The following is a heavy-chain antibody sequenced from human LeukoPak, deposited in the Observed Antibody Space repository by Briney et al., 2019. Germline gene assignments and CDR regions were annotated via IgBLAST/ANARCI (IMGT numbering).Heavy chain of an antibody. Sequence: ASVKVSCKVSGYTLTELSMHWVRQAPGKRLEWMGGFDPEDGETIYAQKFQGRVTMTEDTSTDTAYMELSSLRSEDTAVYYCATDIRYSSSWYAFDIWGQGTMVTVSS. D-gene: IGHD6-13*01. V-gene: IGHV1-24*01. CDR3: ATDIRYSSSWYAFDI. CDR2: FDPEDGET. J-gene: IGHJ3*02. CDR1: GYTLTELS.